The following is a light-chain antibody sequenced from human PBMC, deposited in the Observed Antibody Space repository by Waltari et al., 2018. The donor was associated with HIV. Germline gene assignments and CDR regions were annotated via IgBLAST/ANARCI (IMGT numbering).Light chain of an antibody. CDR2: YDS. CDR3: QVWDSSSDHVL. J-gene: IGLJ2*01. V-gene: IGLV3-21*04. CDR1: NIERKS. Sequence: SSVLTQPPSVAVAPGKTAMITCGGNNIERKSVHWYQQKAGQAPVLLIYYDSDRPSGIPVRFSGSDSGNTATLTISRVGDGDEADYYCQVWDSSSDHVLFGGGTKLTVL.